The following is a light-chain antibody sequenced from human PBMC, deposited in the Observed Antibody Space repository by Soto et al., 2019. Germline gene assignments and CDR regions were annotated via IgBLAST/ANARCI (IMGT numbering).Light chain of an antibody. V-gene: IGLV2-14*01. J-gene: IGLJ3*02. CDR3: SSYTSRSTWV. Sequence: QSALTQPASVSGSPGQSITISCTGTSSDVGGYNYVSWYQQHPGKAPKLMIYEVNNRPSGVSNRFSGSKSGNTASLSISGLQAEDEADYYCSSYTSRSTWVFGGGTKLTVL. CDR2: EVN. CDR1: SSDVGGYNY.